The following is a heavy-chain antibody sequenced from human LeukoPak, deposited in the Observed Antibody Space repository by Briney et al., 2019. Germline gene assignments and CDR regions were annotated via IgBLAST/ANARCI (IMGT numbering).Heavy chain of an antibody. Sequence: GWSLRLSCAASGFTFSSYAMHWVRQAPGKGLEWVAVISYDGSNKYYADSVKGRFTISRDNSKNTLYLQMNSLRAEDTAVYYCARRGYYDSKSDDAFDIWGQGTMVTVSS. CDR1: GFTFSSYA. CDR2: ISYDGSNK. CDR3: ARRGYYDSKSDDAFDI. J-gene: IGHJ3*02. V-gene: IGHV3-30*04. D-gene: IGHD3-22*01.